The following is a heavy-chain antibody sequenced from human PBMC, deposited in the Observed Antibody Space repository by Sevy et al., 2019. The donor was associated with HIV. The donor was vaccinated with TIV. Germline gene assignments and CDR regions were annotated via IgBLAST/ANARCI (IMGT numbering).Heavy chain of an antibody. CDR1: GFSFSYYG. D-gene: IGHD1-26*01. CDR3: ANAYSGSYSHSYLYALDV. CDR2: ISHDGINE. J-gene: IGHJ6*02. Sequence: GSLRPSGIGSGFSFSYYGIHWVRQSPGKGLDWVALISHDGINEYYADSVKGRFTISRDNSKNTVYLEMNSLRNEDTAIYFCANAYSGSYSHSYLYALDVWGQGTTVTVSS. V-gene: IGHV3-30*18.